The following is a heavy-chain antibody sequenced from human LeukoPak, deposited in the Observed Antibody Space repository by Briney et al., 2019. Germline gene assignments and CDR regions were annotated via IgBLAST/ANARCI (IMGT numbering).Heavy chain of an antibody. Sequence: ASVKVSCKASGYTFTDYFMHWVRQAPGQGLEWMGWINPISGGTKYARKFEGRVTMTRDTSISTAYMELNRLTSDDTAVYYCAAPHYYYYYLDVWGKGTTVTVSS. CDR2: INPISGGT. V-gene: IGHV1-2*02. J-gene: IGHJ6*03. CDR3: AAPHYYYYYLDV. CDR1: GYTFTDYF.